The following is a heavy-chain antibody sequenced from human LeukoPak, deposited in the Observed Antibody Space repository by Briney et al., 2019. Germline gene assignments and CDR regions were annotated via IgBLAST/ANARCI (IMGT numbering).Heavy chain of an antibody. CDR2: IWYDGSNK. CDR3: ARDGSGWLNWFDP. D-gene: IGHD6-19*01. J-gene: IGHJ5*02. Sequence: GGSLRLSCAASGFTFSSYGMHWVRQAPGKGLEWVAVIWYDGSNKYYADSVKGRFTISRDNAKNSLYLQMNSLRAEDTAVYYCARDGSGWLNWFDPWGQGTLVTVSS. CDR1: GFTFSSYG. V-gene: IGHV3-33*01.